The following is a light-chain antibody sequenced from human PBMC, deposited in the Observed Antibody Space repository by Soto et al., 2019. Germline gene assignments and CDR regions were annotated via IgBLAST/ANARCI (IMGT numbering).Light chain of an antibody. CDR1: SGHSSYT. CDR2: LNSDGSH. Sequence: QPVLTQSPSASASLGASVKLTCTLSSGHSSYTIAWYQQQPEKGPRYLMKLNSDGSHSKGDGIPDRFSGSSSGAERYLTISRLQSEDEADYYCQTWGTGIRVFGGGTKLTVL. V-gene: IGLV4-69*01. CDR3: QTWGTGIRV. J-gene: IGLJ2*01.